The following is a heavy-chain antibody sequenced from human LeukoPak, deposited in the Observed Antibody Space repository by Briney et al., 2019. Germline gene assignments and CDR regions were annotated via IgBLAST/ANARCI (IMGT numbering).Heavy chain of an antibody. Sequence: GASVKVSCKASGYTFTSYYMHWVRQAPGQGLEWMGIINPSGGSTSYAQKFQGRVTMTRDTSTSTVYMELRSLRSDDTAVYYCARDAGSSVGATSPFDYWGQGTLVTVSS. V-gene: IGHV1-46*01. J-gene: IGHJ4*02. D-gene: IGHD1-26*01. CDR3: ARDAGSSVGATSPFDY. CDR1: GYTFTSYY. CDR2: INPSGGST.